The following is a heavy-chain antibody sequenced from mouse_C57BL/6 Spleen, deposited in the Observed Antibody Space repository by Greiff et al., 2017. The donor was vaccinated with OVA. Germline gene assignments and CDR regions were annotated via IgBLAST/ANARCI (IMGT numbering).Heavy chain of an antibody. D-gene: IGHD2-5*01. CDR1: GYTFTRYW. V-gene: IGHV1-50*01. CDR3: ARRGSNYPFSFDY. Sequence: QVQLQQPGAELVKPGASVKLSCKASGYTFTRYWMQWVKQRPGQGLEWIGELDPSDSYTNYNQKFKGKATLTVDTSSSTAYMQLSSLTSEDSAVYYCARRGSNYPFSFDYWGQGTTLTVSS. CDR2: LDPSDSYT. J-gene: IGHJ2*01.